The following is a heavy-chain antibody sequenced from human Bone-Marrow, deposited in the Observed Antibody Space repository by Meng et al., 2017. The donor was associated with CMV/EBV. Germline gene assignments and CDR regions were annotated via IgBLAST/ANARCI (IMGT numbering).Heavy chain of an antibody. D-gene: IGHD6-13*01. CDR3: ARAPEGHAAAGKKGRWFDP. V-gene: IGHV1-8*01. CDR1: GYTFTNYD. J-gene: IGHJ5*02. CDR2: MNPNSGNT. Sequence: ASVKVSCKASGYTFTNYDINWVRQAPGQGLEWMGWMNPNSGNTGYAQKFQGRVTITRNTSISTAYMELSSLRSEDTAVYYCARAPEGHAAAGKKGRWFDPWGQGTLVTVSS.